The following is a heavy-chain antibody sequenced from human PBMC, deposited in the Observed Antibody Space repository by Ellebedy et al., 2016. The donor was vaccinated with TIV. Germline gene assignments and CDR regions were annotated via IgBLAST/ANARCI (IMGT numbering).Heavy chain of an antibody. J-gene: IGHJ4*02. V-gene: IGHV3-7*03. D-gene: IGHD3-10*01. Sequence: GESLKISCAASGFTFTTYWMSWVRQAPGKGLEWVANIKQDGSETYYVDSVKGRFTISRDNAKNSLYLQMNSLRAEDTAVYYCAIRGRYWGQGTLVTVSS. CDR1: GFTFTTYW. CDR2: IKQDGSET. CDR3: AIRGRY.